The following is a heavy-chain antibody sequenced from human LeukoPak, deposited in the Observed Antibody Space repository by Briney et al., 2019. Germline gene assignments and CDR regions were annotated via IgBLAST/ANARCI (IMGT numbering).Heavy chain of an antibody. Sequence: ASVKVSCKASGYTFTSYAMHWVRQAPGQRLEWMGWINAGNGNTKYSQKFQGRVTITADESTSTAYMELSSLRSEDTAVYYCATVWGYCSGGSCLGPLFDYWGQGTLVTVSS. D-gene: IGHD2-15*01. CDR2: INAGNGNT. CDR1: GYTFTSYA. CDR3: ATVWGYCSGGSCLGPLFDY. V-gene: IGHV1-3*01. J-gene: IGHJ4*02.